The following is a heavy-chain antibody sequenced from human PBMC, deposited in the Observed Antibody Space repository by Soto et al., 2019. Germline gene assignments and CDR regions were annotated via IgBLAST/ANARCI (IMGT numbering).Heavy chain of an antibody. CDR1: GGSISSYY. CDR2: IYYSGTT. D-gene: IGHD1-26*01. V-gene: IGHV4-59*08. J-gene: IGHJ4*02. CDR3: AGQVVGATRPIDY. Sequence: SETLSLTCTVSGGSISSYYWSWIRQPPGKGLEWIAYIYYSGTTNYNPSLKSRVTISVDTSKNQFSLKLSSVTAADTAVYFCAGQVVGATRPIDYWCKGTLVTVSS.